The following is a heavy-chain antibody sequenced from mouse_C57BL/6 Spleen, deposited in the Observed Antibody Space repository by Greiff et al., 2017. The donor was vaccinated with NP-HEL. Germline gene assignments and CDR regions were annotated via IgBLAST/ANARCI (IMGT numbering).Heavy chain of an antibody. Sequence: ESGPGLVKPSQSLSLTCSVTGYSITSGYYWNWIRQFPGNKLEWMGYISYDGSNNYNPSLKNRISITRDTSKNQFFLKLNSVTTEDTATYYCARVDYGSSDYWGQGTTLTVSS. J-gene: IGHJ2*01. CDR2: ISYDGSN. CDR1: GYSITSGYY. CDR3: ARVDYGSSDY. D-gene: IGHD1-1*01. V-gene: IGHV3-6*01.